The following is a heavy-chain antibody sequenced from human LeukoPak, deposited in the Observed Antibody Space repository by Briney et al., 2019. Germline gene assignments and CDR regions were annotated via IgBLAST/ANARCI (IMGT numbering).Heavy chain of an antibody. D-gene: IGHD6-13*01. CDR3: ARRIAAAGKGVVDWFDP. J-gene: IGHJ5*02. V-gene: IGHV3-21*01. CDR2: ISSSSSYI. Sequence: PGGSLRLSCAASGFTFSSYSMNWVRQAPGKGLEWVSSISSSSSYIYYADSVKGRFTISRDNAKNSLYLQMNSLRAEDTAVYYCARRIAAAGKGVVDWFDPWGQGTLVTVSS. CDR1: GFTFSSYS.